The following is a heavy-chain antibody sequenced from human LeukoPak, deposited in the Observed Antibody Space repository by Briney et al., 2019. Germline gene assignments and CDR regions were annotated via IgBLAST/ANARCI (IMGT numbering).Heavy chain of an antibody. CDR2: INPNSGGT. J-gene: IGHJ4*02. CDR1: GYTFTGYY. D-gene: IGHD5-18*01. CDR3: ARDLSGYSYGPMGYFDY. V-gene: IGHV1-2*02. Sequence: ASVKVSCKASGYTFTGYYMHWVRQAPGQGLEWMGWINPNSGGTNYAQKFQGRVTMTRDTSISTAYMELSRLRSDDTAVYYCARDLSGYSYGPMGYFDYWGQGTLVIVSS.